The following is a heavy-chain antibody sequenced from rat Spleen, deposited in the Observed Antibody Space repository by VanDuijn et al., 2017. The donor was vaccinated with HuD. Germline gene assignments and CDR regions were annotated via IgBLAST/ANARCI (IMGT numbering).Heavy chain of an antibody. D-gene: IGHD1-6*01. J-gene: IGHJ2*01. CDR1: GFTFSTYY. V-gene: IGHV5-27*01. Sequence: EVQLVESGGGLVQPGRSLKLSCAASGFTFSTYYMAWVRQAPTKGLEWVAYISTAGSNTFYRDSVKGRFTISRDNAKSTLYLQMDSLKSEDTATYYCTTWDYWHNRFDYWGQGVMVTVSS. CDR2: ISTAGSNT. CDR3: TTWDYWHNRFDY.